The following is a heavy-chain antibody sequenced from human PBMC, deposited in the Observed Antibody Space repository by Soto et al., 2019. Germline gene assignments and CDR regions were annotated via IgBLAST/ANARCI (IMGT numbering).Heavy chain of an antibody. J-gene: IGHJ4*02. V-gene: IGHV1-69*01. Sequence: QVQLVQSGAEVKKPGSSVKVSCKASGGTFSNYAINWVRQAPGQGLEWMGGIIPIHDTIDYARKFRGRVTISADESTGTAYMELSSLRSEDTAIWYCARDRRDGYNPFDYWGQGTLVTVSS. D-gene: IGHD5-12*01. CDR2: IIPIHDTI. CDR3: ARDRRDGYNPFDY. CDR1: GGTFSNYA.